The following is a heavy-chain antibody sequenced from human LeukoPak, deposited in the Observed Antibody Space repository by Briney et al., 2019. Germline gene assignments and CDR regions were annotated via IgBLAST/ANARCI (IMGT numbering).Heavy chain of an antibody. V-gene: IGHV1-46*01. CDR3: ARDLFMDSSGYRDDAFDI. CDR1: GYTFTSYY. J-gene: IGHJ3*02. CDR2: INPSGGST. D-gene: IGHD3-22*01. Sequence: ASVKVSCKASGYTFTSYYMHWVRQAPGQGLEWMGIINPSGGSTSYAQKFQGRVTMTRDMSTSTVYMELSSLRSEDTAVYYCARDLFMDSSGYRDDAFDIWGQGTMVTVSS.